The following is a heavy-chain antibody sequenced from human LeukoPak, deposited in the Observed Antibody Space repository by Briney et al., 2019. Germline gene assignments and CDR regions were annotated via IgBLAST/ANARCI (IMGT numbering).Heavy chain of an antibody. CDR2: IRYDGSNK. D-gene: IGHD2-15*01. CDR1: GFTFSSYG. J-gene: IGHJ3*02. V-gene: IGHV3-30*02. Sequence: PGGSLRLSCAASGFTFSSYGMHWVRQAPGKGLEWVAFIRYDGSNKYYADSVKGRFTISRDNAKNSLYLQMNSLRAEDTAVYYCASPAKRDCSGGSCYPGGAFDIWGQGTMVTVSS. CDR3: ASPAKRDCSGGSCYPGGAFDI.